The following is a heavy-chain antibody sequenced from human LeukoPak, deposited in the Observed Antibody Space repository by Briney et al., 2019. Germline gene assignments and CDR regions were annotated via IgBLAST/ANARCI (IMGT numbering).Heavy chain of an antibody. J-gene: IGHJ4*02. Sequence: SGGSLRLSCAASGFTFSSHLKHWVRQAQGTGLVWVSSVKSDGTATNYADSVKGRFTISRDNAKNTLYLQMNSLRVEDTAVYYCVRKFATGDWGQGTLVTVSS. CDR3: VRKFATGD. V-gene: IGHV3-74*01. D-gene: IGHD1-14*01. CDR1: GFTFSSHL. CDR2: VKSDGTAT.